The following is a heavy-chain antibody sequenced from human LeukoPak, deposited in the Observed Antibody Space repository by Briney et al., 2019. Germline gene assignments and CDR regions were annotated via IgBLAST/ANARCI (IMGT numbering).Heavy chain of an antibody. Sequence: ASVTVSCTASGYTFTSYAMHWVRQAPGQRLEWMGWINAGNGNTKYSQKFQGRVTITRDTSASTAYMELSSLRSEDTAVYYCAGDRRGFWFDPWGQGTLVTVSS. CDR1: GYTFTSYA. V-gene: IGHV1-3*01. J-gene: IGHJ5*02. CDR3: AGDRRGFWFDP. CDR2: INAGNGNT. D-gene: IGHD1-26*01.